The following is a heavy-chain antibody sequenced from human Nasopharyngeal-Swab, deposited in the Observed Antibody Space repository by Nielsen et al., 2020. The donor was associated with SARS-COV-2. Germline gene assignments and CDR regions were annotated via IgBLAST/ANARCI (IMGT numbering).Heavy chain of an antibody. CDR2: INAGNGNT. V-gene: IGHV1-3*01. J-gene: IGHJ5*02. Sequence: ASVQVSCKASGYTFTSYDMHWVRQAPGQRLEWMGWINAGNGNTEYSQKFQGRVTITRDTTASTAYMELSSLRSEDTAVYYCSRGGRITIFGVAIPERARFDPWGQGTLVTVSS. CDR1: GYTFTSYD. D-gene: IGHD3-3*01. CDR3: SRGGRITIFGVAIPERARFDP.